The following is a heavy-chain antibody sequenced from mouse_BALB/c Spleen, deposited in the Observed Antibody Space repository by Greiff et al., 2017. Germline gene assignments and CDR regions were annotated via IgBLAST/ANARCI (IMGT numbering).Heavy chain of an antibody. V-gene: IGHV14-4*02. Sequence: VQLQQSGAELVRSGASVKLSCTASGFNIKDYYMHWVKQRPEQGLEWIGWIDPENGDTEYAPKFQGKATMTADTSSNTAYLQLSSLTSEDTAVYYCTKGYAYFDDWGQGTTLTVSS. D-gene: IGHD2-14*01. CDR2: IDPENGDT. CDR1: GFNIKDYY. CDR3: TKGYAYFDD. J-gene: IGHJ2*01.